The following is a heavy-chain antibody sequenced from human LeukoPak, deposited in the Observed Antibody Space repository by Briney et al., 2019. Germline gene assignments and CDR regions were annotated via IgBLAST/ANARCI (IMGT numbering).Heavy chain of an antibody. CDR2: ISYDGSNK. D-gene: IGHD3-22*01. V-gene: IGHV3-30*18. J-gene: IGHJ4*02. CDR3: AKEGDDSSGYYYLYFDY. Sequence: GGSLRLSCAASGFTFSSYGMHWVRQAPGKGLEWVAVISYDGSNKYYADSVKGRFTISRDNSKNTLYLQMNSLRAEDTAVYYCAKEGDDSSGYYYLYFDYWGQGTLVTVSS. CDR1: GFTFSSYG.